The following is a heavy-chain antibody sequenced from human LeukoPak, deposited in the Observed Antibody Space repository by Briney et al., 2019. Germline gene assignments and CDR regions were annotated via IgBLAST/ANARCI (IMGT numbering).Heavy chain of an antibody. J-gene: IGHJ4*02. CDR1: GGSISGSSYY. V-gene: IGHV4-39*01. Sequence: SETLSLTCTVSGGSISGSSYYWGWIRQPPGKGLEWIGSIYYSGSTYYNPSLKSRVTISADTSRNQFSLKLSSVTATDTAVYYCANYVSGTMRDYWGQGTLVTVSS. D-gene: IGHD3-16*01. CDR2: IYYSGST. CDR3: ANYVSGTMRDY.